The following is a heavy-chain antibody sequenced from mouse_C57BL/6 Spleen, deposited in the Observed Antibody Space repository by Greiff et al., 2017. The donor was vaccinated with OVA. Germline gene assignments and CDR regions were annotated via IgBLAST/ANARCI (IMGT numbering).Heavy chain of an antibody. V-gene: IGHV1-77*01. CDR2: IGPGSGST. Sequence: QVQLQQSGAELVKPGASVKISCKASGYTFTDYYINWVKQRPGQGLEWIGKIGPGSGSTYYNEKFKGKATLTADKSYSTAYMQLSSLTSEDSSVYFCASGGGRWYFDYWGQGTTRTVSS. J-gene: IGHJ2*01. CDR3: ASGGGRWYFDY. D-gene: IGHD1-1*01. CDR1: GYTFTDYY.